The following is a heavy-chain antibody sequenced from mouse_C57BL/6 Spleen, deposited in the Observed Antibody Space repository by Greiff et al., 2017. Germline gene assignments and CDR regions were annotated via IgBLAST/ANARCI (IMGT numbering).Heavy chain of an antibody. CDR3: TRGSNYGY. J-gene: IGHJ2*01. Sequence: VQLQQSGAELVRPGASVTLSCQASGYTFTDYEMHWVKQTPLHGLEWIRAIDPESGGTAYNQKFKGKAILTADKPSSTAYMELRSLTSEDSAVYYCTRGSNYGYWGQGTTLTVSS. CDR2: IDPESGGT. V-gene: IGHV1-15*01. CDR1: GYTFTDYE. D-gene: IGHD2-5*01.